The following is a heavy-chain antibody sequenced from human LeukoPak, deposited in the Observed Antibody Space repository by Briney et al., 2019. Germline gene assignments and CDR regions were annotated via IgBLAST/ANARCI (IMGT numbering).Heavy chain of an antibody. CDR1: GFTFSSYA. Sequence: GGSLRLSCAASGFTFSSYAMSWVRQAPGKGLEWVSLIYSDGSTYYADSVKGRFTISRDNSKNTVYLQMNSLRAEDTAVYFCARVLAATAAFDYWGQGTLVTVSS. D-gene: IGHD6-13*01. CDR2: IYSDGST. CDR3: ARVLAATAAFDY. J-gene: IGHJ4*02. V-gene: IGHV3-53*01.